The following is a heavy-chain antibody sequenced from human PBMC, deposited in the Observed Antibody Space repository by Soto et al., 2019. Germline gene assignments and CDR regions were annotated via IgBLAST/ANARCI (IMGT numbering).Heavy chain of an antibody. D-gene: IGHD2-21*02. CDR1: GDTFTEYY. Sequence: QVQLMQSGAEVKKPGASVKVSCKASGDTFTEYYIHWVRQAPGQGLEWMGTVNPSGGHTTYAQHFLGRVTMTRDTATSTLYRELTSLTSEGTAVYYCARGGPVVVVTAALDYWGQGTLVTVSS. CDR3: ARGGPVVVVTAALDY. CDR2: VNPSGGHT. V-gene: IGHV1-46*01. J-gene: IGHJ4*02.